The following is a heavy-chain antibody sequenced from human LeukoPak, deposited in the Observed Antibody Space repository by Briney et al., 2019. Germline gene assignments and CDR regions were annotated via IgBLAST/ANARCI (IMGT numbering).Heavy chain of an antibody. Sequence: PGGSLRLSCAASGFTFDDHAMHWVRQAPGKGLEWISLISWDGGTTYYADSVKGRFTISRDNSKNSVYLQMNSLRPEDTAIYYCTKGLRFAAALTPFDYWGQGTLVTVSS. CDR1: GFTFDDHA. J-gene: IGHJ4*02. D-gene: IGHD6-13*01. CDR2: ISWDGGTT. CDR3: TKGLRFAAALTPFDY. V-gene: IGHV3-43D*03.